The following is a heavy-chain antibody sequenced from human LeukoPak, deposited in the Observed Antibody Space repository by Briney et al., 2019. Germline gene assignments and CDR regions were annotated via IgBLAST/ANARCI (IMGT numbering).Heavy chain of an antibody. J-gene: IGHJ5*02. Sequence: PSETLSLTCAVYGGSFSGYSWSWIRQPPGKGLECIGEINHSGSTNYNPSLKSRVTISVDTSKNQFSLKLSSVTAADTAVHYCARSWWRRFDPWGQGTLVTVSS. CDR1: GGSFSGYS. D-gene: IGHD2-15*01. V-gene: IGHV4-34*01. CDR3: ARSWWRRFDP. CDR2: INHSGST.